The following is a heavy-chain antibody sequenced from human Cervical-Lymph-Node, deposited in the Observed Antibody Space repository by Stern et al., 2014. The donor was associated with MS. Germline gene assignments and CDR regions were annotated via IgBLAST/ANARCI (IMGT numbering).Heavy chain of an antibody. J-gene: IGHJ5*02. CDR3: ASANCSSTSCPNWFDP. CDR2: IYYSGSA. D-gene: IGHD2-2*01. V-gene: IGHV4-30-4*01. Sequence: QVQLQESGPGLVKPSQTLSLTCTVSGGSISSGDYYWSWIRQPPGKGLEWIGYIYYSGSAYYNPSLKSRVTISVDTSKIQFSLKLSSVTAADTAVYYCASANCSSTSCPNWFDPWGQGTLVTVSS. CDR1: GGSISSGDYY.